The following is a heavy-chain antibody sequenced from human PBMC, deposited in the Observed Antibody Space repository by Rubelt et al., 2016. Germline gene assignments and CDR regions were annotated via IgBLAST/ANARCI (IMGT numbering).Heavy chain of an antibody. CDR2: INTNTGNP. D-gene: IGHD3-10*01. CDR1: GYTFTSYA. Sequence: QVQLVQSGSELKKPGASVKVSCKASGYTFTSYAMNWVRQAPGQGLEWMGWINTNTGNPTYAQGVPGLFVFSVDHSVSTAYLQISSLKAEDTAVYYCARGMRWFGENYWGQGTLVTVSS. CDR3: ARGMRWFGENY. V-gene: IGHV7-4-1*02. J-gene: IGHJ4*02.